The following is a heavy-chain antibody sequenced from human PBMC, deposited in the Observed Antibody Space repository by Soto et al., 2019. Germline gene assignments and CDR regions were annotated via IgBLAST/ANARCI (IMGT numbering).Heavy chain of an antibody. V-gene: IGHV4-61*01. Sequence: QVQLQESGPGLVKPSETLSLICTVSGGSVRSGSYYWSWIRQPPGKGLEWIGYILYSGITNYNPSLKSRVTILVDTSKNQFSLKLSSMTAADTAVYYCARGVLALDIEVGPGSRYGMDVWGQGTTVTVSS. CDR3: ARGVLALDIEVGPGSRYGMDV. D-gene: IGHD2-2*01. CDR1: GGSVRSGSYY. CDR2: ILYSGIT. J-gene: IGHJ6*02.